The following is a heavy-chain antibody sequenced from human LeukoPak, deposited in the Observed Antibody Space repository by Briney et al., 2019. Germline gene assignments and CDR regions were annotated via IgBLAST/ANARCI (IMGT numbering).Heavy chain of an antibody. Sequence: SETLSLTCTVSGYSLSSGYNWGWIRQPPGKGLEWIGSFYHSGSTYYNPSLKSRVTISVDTSKNQFSLKLSSVTAADTAVYYCARANRALINYYYYYYMDVWGKGTTVTISS. D-gene: IGHD1-14*01. V-gene: IGHV4-38-2*02. CDR2: FYHSGST. CDR3: ARANRALINYYYYYYMDV. J-gene: IGHJ6*03. CDR1: GYSLSSGYN.